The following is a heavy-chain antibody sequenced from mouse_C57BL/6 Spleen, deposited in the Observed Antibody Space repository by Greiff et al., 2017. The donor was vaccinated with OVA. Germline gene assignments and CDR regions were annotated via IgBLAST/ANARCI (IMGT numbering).Heavy chain of an antibody. CDR2: INPGSGGT. CDR3: ARRDYGGYYFDY. D-gene: IGHD2-4*01. V-gene: IGHV1-54*01. J-gene: IGHJ2*01. Sequence: QVHVKQSGAELVRPGTSVKVSCKASGYAFTNYLIEWVKQRPGQGLEWIGVINPGSGGTNYNEKFKGKATLTADKSSSTAYMQLSSLTSEDSAVYFCARRDYGGYYFDYWGQGTTLTVSS. CDR1: GYAFTNYL.